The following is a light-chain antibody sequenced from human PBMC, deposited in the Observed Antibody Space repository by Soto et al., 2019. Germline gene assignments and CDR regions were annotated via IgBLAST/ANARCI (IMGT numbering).Light chain of an antibody. J-gene: IGLJ2*01. Sequence: SALTQPRSVSGSPGQSVPISCTGTSSDVGGYNYVSWYQQHPGKAPKLMIYDVSKRPSGVPDRFSGSKSGNTASLTISGLQAEDEADYYCCSYAGSYNVVFGGGTKLTVL. CDR3: CSYAGSYNVV. V-gene: IGLV2-11*01. CDR1: SSDVGGYNY. CDR2: DVS.